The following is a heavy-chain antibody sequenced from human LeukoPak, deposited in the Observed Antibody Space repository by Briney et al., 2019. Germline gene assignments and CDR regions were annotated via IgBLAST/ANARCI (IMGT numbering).Heavy chain of an antibody. CDR3: AKAGGLSSGFWDS. J-gene: IGHJ4*02. CDR1: GFTFRGYW. Sequence: GGSLRLSCAVSGFTFRGYWMTWVRQAPGKGLVWVASIKDDGSAKYYEDSVKGRFTISRDNSQNMVYLQMNSLRVDDTAVYYCAKAGGLSSGFWDSWGQGTLVTVSS. D-gene: IGHD6-19*01. CDR2: IKDDGSAK. V-gene: IGHV3-7*03.